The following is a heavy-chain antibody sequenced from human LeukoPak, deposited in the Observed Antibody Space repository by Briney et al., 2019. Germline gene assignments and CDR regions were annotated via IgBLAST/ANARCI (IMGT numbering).Heavy chain of an antibody. CDR2: FYTNGRT. V-gene: IGHV4-4*07. CDR3: ANSGGYYWYFDL. CDR1: GGSMNTYY. Sequence: PSETLSLTCTVSGGSMNTYYWSWIRQPAGKGLEWIGRFYTNGRTNYNPSLKSRVTMSADTSKNQFSLKLSSVTAADTAVYYCANSGGYYWYFDLWGRGTLVTVSS. D-gene: IGHD3-16*01. J-gene: IGHJ2*01.